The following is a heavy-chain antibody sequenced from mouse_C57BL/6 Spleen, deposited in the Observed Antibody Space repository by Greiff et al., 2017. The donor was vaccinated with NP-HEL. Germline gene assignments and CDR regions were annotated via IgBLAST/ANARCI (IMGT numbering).Heavy chain of an antibody. CDR2: IRSKSNNYAT. V-gene: IGHV10-1*01. CDR1: GFSFNTYA. Sequence: EVQLVESGGGLVQPKGSLKLSCAASGFSFNTYAMNWVRQAPGKGLEWVACIRSKSNNYATYYADSVKDRFTISRDDSESMLYLQMNNLKTEDTAKYYCVRADYGSSYEYAMDYWGQGTSVTVSS. D-gene: IGHD1-1*01. CDR3: VRADYGSSYEYAMDY. J-gene: IGHJ4*01.